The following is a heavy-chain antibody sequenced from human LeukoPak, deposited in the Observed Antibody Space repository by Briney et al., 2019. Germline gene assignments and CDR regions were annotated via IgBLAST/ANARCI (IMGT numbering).Heavy chain of an antibody. J-gene: IGHJ4*02. CDR3: ARDTYSSSTWFFDY. D-gene: IGHD6-13*01. Sequence: GGSLRLSCAASGFTFTNYWMSWVRQAPGKGLELVANIKQDRSEKYYVDSVKGRFTISRDNAKNSLYLQMNSLRAEDTAVYFCARDTYSSSTWFFDYWGQGTLVTVSS. V-gene: IGHV3-7*01. CDR2: IKQDRSEK. CDR1: GFTFTNYW.